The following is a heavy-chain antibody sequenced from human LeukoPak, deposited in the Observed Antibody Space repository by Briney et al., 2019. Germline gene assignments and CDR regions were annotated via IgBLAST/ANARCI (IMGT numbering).Heavy chain of an antibody. CDR1: GFSFSTYA. D-gene: IGHD6-13*01. CDR3: AESGTGPHPNWFGP. V-gene: IGHV3-23*01. J-gene: IGHJ5*02. Sequence: PGGSLRLSCAASGFSFSTYAMSWVRQAPGKGLEWVSAVSGSGGNTYYADSVQGRFTISRDNSKNTLYLQMNSLRAEDTAVYYCAESGTGPHPNWFGPWGQGTLVTVAS. CDR2: VSGSGGNT.